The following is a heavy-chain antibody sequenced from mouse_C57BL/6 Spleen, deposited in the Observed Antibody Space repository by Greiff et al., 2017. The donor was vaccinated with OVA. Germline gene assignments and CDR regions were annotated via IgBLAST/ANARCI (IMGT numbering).Heavy chain of an antibody. CDR3: ARDRGSNYAMDY. V-gene: IGHV5-4*01. Sequence: DVMLVESGGGLVKPGGSLKLSCAASGFTFSSYAMSWVRQTPEKRLEWVATISDGGSSTYYPANVKGRFTIPSDNAKNILYLQMSHLKSEDAAMYCCARDRGSNYAMDYWGQGTSVTVSS. CDR2: ISDGGSST. CDR1: GFTFSSYA. D-gene: IGHD1-1*01. J-gene: IGHJ4*01.